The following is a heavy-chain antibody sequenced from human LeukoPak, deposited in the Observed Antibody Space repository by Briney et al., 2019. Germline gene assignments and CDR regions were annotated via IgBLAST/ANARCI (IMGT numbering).Heavy chain of an antibody. J-gene: IGHJ4*02. V-gene: IGHV1-18*01. D-gene: IGHD1-26*01. CDR3: ARGEKPYDY. CDR1: GYTFTYYV. Sequence: ASVKLSCKTSGYTFTYYVISWVRQAPGQGLEWMGWINDYNGNTNDAQKFQGRVTMTTDTSTSTAYVELRSLRSDDTAVYYCARGEKPYDYWGQGTLVSVSS. CDR2: INDYNGNT.